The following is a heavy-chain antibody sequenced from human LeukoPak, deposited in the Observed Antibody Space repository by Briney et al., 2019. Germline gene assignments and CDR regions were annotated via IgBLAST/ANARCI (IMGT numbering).Heavy chain of an antibody. D-gene: IGHD2-15*01. V-gene: IGHV3-9*01. Sequence: GRSLRLSCAASGFTFDDYAMHWVRQAPGKGLEWVSGISWNSGSIGYADSVKGRFTISRDNAKNSLYLQMNSLRAEDTALYYCAKEVVAATPRYYYYYGMDVWGQGTTVTVSS. J-gene: IGHJ6*02. CDR3: AKEVVAATPRYYYYYGMDV. CDR2: ISWNSGSI. CDR1: GFTFDDYA.